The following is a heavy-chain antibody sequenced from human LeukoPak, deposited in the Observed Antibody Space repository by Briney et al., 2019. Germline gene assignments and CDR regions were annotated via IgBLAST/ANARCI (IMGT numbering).Heavy chain of an antibody. J-gene: IGHJ4*02. CDR3: ISAYGGLLDY. Sequence: PGGTLRLSCAASGFTFNTYEMNWVRQAPGKGLEWISYISANGNTIYYADPVRGRFTISRDNAKNSLSLLMNSLRVEDTALYYCISAYGGLLDYWGQGSLVTVSS. V-gene: IGHV3-48*03. CDR2: ISANGNTI. CDR1: GFTFNTYE. D-gene: IGHD3-16*01.